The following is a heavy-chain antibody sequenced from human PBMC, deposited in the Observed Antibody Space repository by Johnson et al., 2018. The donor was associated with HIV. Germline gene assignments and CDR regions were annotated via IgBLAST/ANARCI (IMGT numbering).Heavy chain of an antibody. CDR2: IKQDGSEK. V-gene: IGHV3-7*01. CDR3: AREDGDYGDSITDDAFDI. Sequence: EVQLVESGGRLVQPGGSLGLSCATSGFTFSNYWMTWVRQAPGKGLEWVANIKQDGSEKNYMDSVRGRFTISRDNAKNSLYLQMNSLKAEDTAVYYCAREDGDYGDSITDDAFDICGQGTMVTVSS. J-gene: IGHJ3*02. CDR1: GFTFSNYW. D-gene: IGHD4-17*01.